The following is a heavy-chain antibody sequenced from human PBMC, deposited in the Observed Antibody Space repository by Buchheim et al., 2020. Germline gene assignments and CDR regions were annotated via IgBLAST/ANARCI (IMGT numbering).Heavy chain of an antibody. V-gene: IGHV1-2*02. D-gene: IGHD6-19*01. CDR2: INPNSGGT. Sequence: QVQLVQSGAEVKKPGASVKVSCKASGYTFTGYYMHWVRQVPGQGLEWMGWINPNSGGTNYAQTFQGRVTMTRDTSISTAYMELSRLRSDDTAVYYWARGRHSSGWYRRNFDYWGQGTL. J-gene: IGHJ4*02. CDR1: GYTFTGYY. CDR3: ARGRHSSGWYRRNFDY.